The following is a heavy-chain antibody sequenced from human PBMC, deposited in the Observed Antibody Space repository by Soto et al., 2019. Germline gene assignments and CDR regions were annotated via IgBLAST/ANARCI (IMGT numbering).Heavy chain of an antibody. J-gene: IGHJ4*02. D-gene: IGHD4-17*01. CDR3: ARGPHGDPLLDY. Sequence: EVQLVETGGGLIQPGGSLRLSCAASGFTVSSHYMSWVRQAPGKGLEWVSVIYSGGSTYYADSVKGRFTISRDNSKNTLYLQMNSLRAEDTAVYYCARGPHGDPLLDYWGQGTLVTVSS. CDR2: IYSGGST. CDR1: GFTVSSHY. V-gene: IGHV3-53*02.